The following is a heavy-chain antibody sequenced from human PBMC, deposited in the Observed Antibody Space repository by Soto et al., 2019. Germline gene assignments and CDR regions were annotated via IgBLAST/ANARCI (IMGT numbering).Heavy chain of an antibody. D-gene: IGHD6-13*01. CDR1: GGTFSSYA. V-gene: IGHV1-69*01. J-gene: IGHJ3*02. CDR2: IIPIFGTA. Sequence: QVQLVQSGAEVKKPGSSVKVSCKASGGTFSSYAISWVRQAPGQGLEWMGGIIPIFGTANYAQKFQGRVTITADESTSTAYMELSSLRSEDTAVYYCARDGYSSSWPDDDAFDIWGQGTMVTVSS. CDR3: ARDGYSSSWPDDDAFDI.